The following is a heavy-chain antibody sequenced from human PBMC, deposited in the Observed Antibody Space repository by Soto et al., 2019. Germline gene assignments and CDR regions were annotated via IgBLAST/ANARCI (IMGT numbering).Heavy chain of an antibody. CDR1: GGTFSSYA. V-gene: IGHV1-69*13. Sequence: GASVKVSCKASGGTFSSYAISWVRQAPGQGLEWMGGIIPIFGTANYAQKFQGRVTITADESTSTAYMELSSLRSEDTAVYYCARSGSAIFGVVIRATWVFDPWGQGTLVTVS. CDR3: ARSGSAIFGVVIRATWVFDP. D-gene: IGHD3-3*01. CDR2: IIPIFGTA. J-gene: IGHJ5*02.